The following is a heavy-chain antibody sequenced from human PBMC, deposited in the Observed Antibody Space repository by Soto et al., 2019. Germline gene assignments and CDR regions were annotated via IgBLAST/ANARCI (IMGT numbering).Heavy chain of an antibody. D-gene: IGHD6-6*01. CDR3: ASDRGYQNRDYSRSSVDY. J-gene: IGHJ4*02. V-gene: IGHV3-23*01. CDR1: GFTFSSYA. CDR2: ITASGGST. Sequence: GGSLRLSCAASGFTFSSYAMSWVRQAPGKGLEWVSSITASGGSTYYVDSVKGRFTISRDNSRNTLYLQMNSLRAEDTAVYYCASDRGYQNRDYSRSSVDYWGQGTLVTAPQ.